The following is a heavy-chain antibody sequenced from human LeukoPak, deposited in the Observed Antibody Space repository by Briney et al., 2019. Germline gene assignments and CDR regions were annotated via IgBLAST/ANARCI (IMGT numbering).Heavy chain of an antibody. D-gene: IGHD1-1*01. V-gene: IGHV1-8*02. J-gene: IGHJ5*02. CDR3: ARSPSTTMGFDP. CDR2: MNPNSGNT. CDR1: GYTFTSYD. Sequence: AASVKVSCKASGYTFTSYDINWVRQATGQGLEWMGWMNPNSGNTGYAQKFQGRVTMTRDMSTSTVYMELSSLRSEDTAVYYCARSPSTTMGFDPWGQGTLVTVSS.